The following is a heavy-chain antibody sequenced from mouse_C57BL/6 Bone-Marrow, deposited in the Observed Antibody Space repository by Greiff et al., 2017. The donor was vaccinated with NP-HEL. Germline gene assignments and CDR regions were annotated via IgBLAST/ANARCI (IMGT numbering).Heavy chain of an antibody. CDR2: INPSSGYT. D-gene: IGHD1-1*01. V-gene: IGHV1-4*01. J-gene: IGHJ1*03. Sequence: QVQLKESGAELARPGASVKMSCKASGYTFTSYTMHWVKQRPGQGLEWIGYINPSSGYTKYNQKFKDKATLTADNSSSTAYMQLSSLTSEDSAVYYCARDYGSSLWWYFDVWGTGTTVTVSS. CDR3: ARDYGSSLWWYFDV. CDR1: GYTFTSYT.